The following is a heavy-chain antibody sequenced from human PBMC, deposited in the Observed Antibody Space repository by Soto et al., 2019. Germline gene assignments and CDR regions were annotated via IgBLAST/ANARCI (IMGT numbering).Heavy chain of an antibody. D-gene: IGHD6-6*01. V-gene: IGHV1-69*13. Sequence: SVKVSCKASGGTFSSYAIIWVRQAPGQGLEWMGGIIPIFGTANYAQKFQGRVTITADESTSTAYMELSSLRSEDTAVYYCARVNSAARTYYYYGMDVWGQGTTVTVS. CDR1: GGTFSSYA. J-gene: IGHJ6*02. CDR3: ARVNSAARTYYYYGMDV. CDR2: IIPIFGTA.